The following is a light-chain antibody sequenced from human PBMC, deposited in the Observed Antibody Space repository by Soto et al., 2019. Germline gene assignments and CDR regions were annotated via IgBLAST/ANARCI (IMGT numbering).Light chain of an antibody. CDR2: KNN. CDR3: ATWDDSLSGYV. V-gene: IGLV1-47*01. Sequence: QSVLTQPPSASGTPGQRVTISCSGNNSNIGTNYVYWYQQLPGTAPKLLIYKNNQRPSGVPDRFSGSKSGTSASLAISGLRSEDEADYYCATWDDSLSGYVFGAGTKVTVL. CDR1: NSNIGTNY. J-gene: IGLJ1*01.